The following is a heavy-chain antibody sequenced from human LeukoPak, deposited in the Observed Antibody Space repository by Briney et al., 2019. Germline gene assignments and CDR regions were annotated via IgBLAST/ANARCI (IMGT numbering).Heavy chain of an antibody. CDR2: MNPNSGNT. CDR3: ARRVGSGWPVQH. D-gene: IGHD6-19*01. CDR1: GYTFSSYD. J-gene: IGHJ1*01. V-gene: IGHV1-8*01. Sequence: GASVKVSCKASGYTFSSYDINWVRQATGRGLEWMGWMNPNSGNTGYAQKFQGRLNMTRNASIDTAYMELSSLRSDDTAVYYCARRVGSGWPVQHWGQGTLVTVSS.